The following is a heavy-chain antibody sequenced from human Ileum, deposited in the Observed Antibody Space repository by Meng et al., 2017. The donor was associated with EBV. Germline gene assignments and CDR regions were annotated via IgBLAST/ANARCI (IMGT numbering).Heavy chain of an antibody. Sequence: QLQLQGSGPGLVKPSETLSLSCTVSGGSISSSSYYWGWIRQPPGKGLEWIGSMYSSGTTNYNPSLTSRVTISLDTSKNQFSLKLSSVTAADTAVYYCARGSTPAAGAYWGQGTLVTVSS. J-gene: IGHJ4*02. D-gene: IGHD6-13*01. CDR1: GGSISSSSYY. V-gene: IGHV4-39*07. CDR2: MYSSGTT. CDR3: ARGSTPAAGAY.